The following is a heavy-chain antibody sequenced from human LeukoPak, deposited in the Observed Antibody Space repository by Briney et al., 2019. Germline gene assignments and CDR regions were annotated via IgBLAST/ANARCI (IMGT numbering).Heavy chain of an antibody. CDR1: GHSISSGYY. CDR3: ARGVGATFVFI. V-gene: IGHV3-11*04. D-gene: IGHD1-26*01. Sequence: LSLTCTVSGHSISSGYYWGWIRQPPGKGLEWVSYISSSSSTIYYADSVKGRFTISRDNAKNSLYLQMNSLRAEDTAVYYCARGVGATFVFIWGQGTMVTVSS. CDR2: ISSSSSTI. J-gene: IGHJ3*02.